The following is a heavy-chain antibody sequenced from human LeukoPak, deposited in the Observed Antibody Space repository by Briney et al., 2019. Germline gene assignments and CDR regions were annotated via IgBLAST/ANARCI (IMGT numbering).Heavy chain of an antibody. D-gene: IGHD3-3*01. J-gene: IGHJ6*03. CDR2: IYYSGST. CDR1: GGSISSYY. CDR3: ARCHYDFWSDNYYYYMDV. V-gene: IGHV4-59*01. Sequence: SETLSLTCTVSGGSISSYYWSWIRQPPGKGLEWIGYIYYSGSTNYNPSLKSRVTISVDTSKNQFSLKLSSVTAADTAVYYCARCHYDFWSDNYYYYMDVWGKGTTVTVSS.